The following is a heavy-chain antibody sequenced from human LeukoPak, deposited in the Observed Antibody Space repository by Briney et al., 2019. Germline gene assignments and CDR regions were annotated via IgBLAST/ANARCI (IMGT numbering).Heavy chain of an antibody. CDR3: ARETYGSVPEYYFDY. V-gene: IGHV3-7*01. D-gene: IGHD3-10*01. J-gene: IGHJ4*02. CDR1: GFTFSSYW. CDR2: IKQDGSEK. Sequence: GGSLRLSCAASGFTFSSYWMSWVRQAPGKGLEWVANIKQDGSEKYYVDSVKGRFTISRDSAKNSLYLQMNSLRAEDTAVYYCARETYGSVPEYYFDYWGQGTLVTVSS.